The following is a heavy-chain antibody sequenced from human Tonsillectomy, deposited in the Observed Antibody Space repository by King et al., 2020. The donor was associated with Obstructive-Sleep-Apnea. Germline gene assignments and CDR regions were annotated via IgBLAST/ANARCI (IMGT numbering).Heavy chain of an antibody. D-gene: IGHD5-18*01. CDR2: IDPSASCT. V-gene: IGHV5-10-1*01. J-gene: IGHJ4*02. CDR3: AGGYRYGSDY. CDR1: GYSFTNYW. Sequence: QLLQSGAVGKKTGESLRMSCRGSGYSFTNYWIRWVRQVSGKGLASMVRIDPSASCTTYRPSFQDTVTISADKSISTAYLQWSSLNASDTAMYYCAGGYRYGSDYWGQGTLVTVSS.